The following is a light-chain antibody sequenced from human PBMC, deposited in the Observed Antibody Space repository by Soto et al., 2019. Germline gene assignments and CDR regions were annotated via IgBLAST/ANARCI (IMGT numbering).Light chain of an antibody. V-gene: IGLV2-23*01. J-gene: IGLJ1*01. CDR3: CSYAGSSTPSYV. CDR2: EGS. Sequence: SGLTQPASVSGSPGQSITISCTGTSSDVGSYNLVSWYQQHPGKAPKLMIYEGSKRPSGVSNRFSGSKSGNTASLTISGLQAEDEADYYCCSYAGSSTPSYVFGTGTKVTV. CDR1: SSDVGSYNL.